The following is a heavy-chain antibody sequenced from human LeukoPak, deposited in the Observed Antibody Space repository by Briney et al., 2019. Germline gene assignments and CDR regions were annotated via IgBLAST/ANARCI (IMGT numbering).Heavy chain of an antibody. D-gene: IGHD3-10*01. Sequence: GESLKISCKGSGYSFTSYWIGWVRQMPGKGLEWMGIIYSGGSDTRYSPSFQGQVTISADKSISTAYLQWSSLKASDTAMYYCARHSKGPHYYGSGSYLPYYYYMDVWGKGTTVTVSS. CDR2: IYSGGSDT. V-gene: IGHV5-51*01. J-gene: IGHJ6*03. CDR3: ARHSKGPHYYGSGSYLPYYYYMDV. CDR1: GYSFTSYW.